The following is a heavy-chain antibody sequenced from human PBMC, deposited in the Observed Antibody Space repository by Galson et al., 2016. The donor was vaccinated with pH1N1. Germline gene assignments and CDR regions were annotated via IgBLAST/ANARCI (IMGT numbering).Heavy chain of an antibody. CDR2: INTNTGNP. CDR1: GYTFTNYA. Sequence: SEQVSCQASGYTFTNYAMNWVRQAPGHGLEWMGWINTNTGNPTYVQGFTGRFVFSLDTSDSTTYLHISSLKAEDTAVYYCASPRPLLRYFDWLLPGGLDYWGQGTLVTVSS. J-gene: IGHJ4*02. CDR3: ASPRPLLRYFDWLLPGGLDY. D-gene: IGHD3-9*01. V-gene: IGHV7-4-1*02.